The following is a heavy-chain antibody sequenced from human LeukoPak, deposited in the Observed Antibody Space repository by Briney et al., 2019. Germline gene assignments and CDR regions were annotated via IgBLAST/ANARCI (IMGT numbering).Heavy chain of an antibody. D-gene: IGHD6-19*01. Sequence: SETLSLTCTVSGGSISSSTYYWGWIRQPPGKGLEWIGSIYYSGSTYYNPSLKSRVTISVDTSKNQFSLKLTPVTAADTAVYYCAGGYSSGWYGAAFDIWGQGTMVTVSS. CDR1: GGSISSSTYY. CDR2: IYYSGST. CDR3: AGGYSSGWYGAAFDI. V-gene: IGHV4-39*01. J-gene: IGHJ3*02.